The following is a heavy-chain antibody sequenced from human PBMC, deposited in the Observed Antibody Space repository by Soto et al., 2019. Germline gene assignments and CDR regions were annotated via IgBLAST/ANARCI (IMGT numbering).Heavy chain of an antibody. Sequence: SGGSLRLSCAASGFTFSNYAMNWVRQAPGKGLEWVSSINDGGDSTNYADSVKGRFSISRDNFRNTLYLQMDSLRVEDTAVYYCAKSTIVAAGTGPFDLWGQGTMVTVSS. CDR2: INDGGDST. CDR3: AKSTIVAAGTGPFDL. V-gene: IGHV3-23*01. J-gene: IGHJ3*01. CDR1: GFTFSNYA. D-gene: IGHD6-19*01.